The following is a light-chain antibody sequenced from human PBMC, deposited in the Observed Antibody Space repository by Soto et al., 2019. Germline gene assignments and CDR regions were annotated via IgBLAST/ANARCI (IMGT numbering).Light chain of an antibody. CDR3: SSYTSSSSPHVV. Sequence: QSVLTQTASVSGSPGQSITISCTGTSSDVGGYYYVSWYQQHPGKSPKLMIYEVSNRPSGVSNRCSGYKSGNTASLTISGLQAEDEDDYYCSSYTSSSSPHVVFGGGTKLTVL. J-gene: IGLJ2*01. V-gene: IGLV2-14*01. CDR1: SSDVGGYYY. CDR2: EVS.